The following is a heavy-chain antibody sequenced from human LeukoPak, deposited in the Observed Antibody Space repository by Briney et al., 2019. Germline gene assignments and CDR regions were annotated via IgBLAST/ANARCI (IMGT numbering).Heavy chain of an antibody. CDR1: GFTFSSYD. V-gene: IGHV3-48*03. D-gene: IGHD3-10*01. Sequence: GGSLRLSCAPFGFTFSSYDMSWVRQAPGKGLEWISHITTSGSKTYYADSVKGRFTISRDNAKSSLYLQMNSLRAEDTAVYYCGRYLNYWGQGTLVTVSS. CDR2: ITTSGSKT. CDR3: GRYLNY. J-gene: IGHJ4*02.